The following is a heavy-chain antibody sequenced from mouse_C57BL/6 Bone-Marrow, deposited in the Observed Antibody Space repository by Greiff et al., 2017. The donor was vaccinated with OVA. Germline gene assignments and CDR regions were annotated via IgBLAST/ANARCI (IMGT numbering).Heavy chain of an antibody. CDR2: IHPNSGST. J-gene: IGHJ3*01. V-gene: IGHV1-64*01. CDR3: ATYYYGSSLFAY. D-gene: IGHD1-1*01. CDR1: GYTFTSYW. Sequence: QVQLQQSGAELVKPGASVKLSCKASGYTFTSYWMHWVKQRPGQGLEWIGMIHPNSGSTNYNEKFKSKATLTVDKSSSTAYMQLSSLTSEDSAVYYCATYYYGSSLFAYWGQGTLVTVSA.